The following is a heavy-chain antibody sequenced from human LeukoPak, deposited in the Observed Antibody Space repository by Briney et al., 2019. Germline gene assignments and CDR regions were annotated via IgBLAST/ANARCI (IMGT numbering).Heavy chain of an antibody. CDR3: AKEGYCSSTSCYRGSYYFDY. V-gene: IGHV3-23*01. J-gene: IGHJ4*02. Sequence: PGGSLRLSCAASGFTFSSYAMSWVRQAPGKGLEWVSAISGSGGSTYCADSVKGRFTISRDNSKNTLYLQMNNLRAEDTAVYYCAKEGYCSSTSCYRGSYYFDYWGQGTLVTVSS. CDR2: ISGSGGST. CDR1: GFTFSSYA. D-gene: IGHD2-2*01.